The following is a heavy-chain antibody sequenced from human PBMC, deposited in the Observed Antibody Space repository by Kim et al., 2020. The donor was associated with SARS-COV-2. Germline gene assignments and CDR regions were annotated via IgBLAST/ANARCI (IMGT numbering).Heavy chain of an antibody. Sequence: SETLSLTCTVSGGSISSSSYYWGWIRQPPGKGLEWIGSIYYSGSTYYNPSLKSRVTISVDTSKNQFSLKLSSVTAADTAVYYCARTMRGSGSYSLTSYYYYGMDVWGQGTTVTVSS. CDR2: IYYSGST. J-gene: IGHJ6*02. CDR1: GGSISSSSYY. CDR3: ARTMRGSGSYSLTSYYYYGMDV. V-gene: IGHV4-39*01. D-gene: IGHD3-10*01.